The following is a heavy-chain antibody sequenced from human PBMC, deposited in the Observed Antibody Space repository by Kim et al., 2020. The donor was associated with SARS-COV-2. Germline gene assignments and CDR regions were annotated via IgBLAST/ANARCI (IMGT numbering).Heavy chain of an antibody. D-gene: IGHD6-13*01. J-gene: IGHJ6*02. CDR2: IYTSGIT. V-gene: IGHV4-61*02. CDR1: GDSISSGSYY. CDR3: ARAGSGWFRGYYPYGLDV. Sequence: SETLSLTCTVSGDSISSGSYYWSWLRQPAGKGLEWVGRIYTSGITNYNPSLESRVTISLDTSKNQVSLKMSSVTAADTAVYYCARAGSGWFRGYYPYGLDVWGQGTTVTVSS.